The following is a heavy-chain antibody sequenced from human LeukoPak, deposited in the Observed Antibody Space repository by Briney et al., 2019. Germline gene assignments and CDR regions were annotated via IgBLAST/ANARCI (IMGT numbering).Heavy chain of an antibody. D-gene: IGHD1-14*01. V-gene: IGHV4-59*01. CDR1: GGSIGSYY. CDR3: ARVGNRPY. J-gene: IGHJ4*02. Sequence: PSETLSLTCTVSGGSIGSYYWSWIRQPPGKGLEWIGYIYYSGSTNYNPSLKSRVTISVDTSKNQFSLKLSSVTAADTAVYYCARVGNRPYWGQGTLVTVSS. CDR2: IYYSGST.